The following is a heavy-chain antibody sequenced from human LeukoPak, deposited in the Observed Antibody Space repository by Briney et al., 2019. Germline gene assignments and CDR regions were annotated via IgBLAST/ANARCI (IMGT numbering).Heavy chain of an antibody. CDR1: GFTFSNAW. CDR2: IKSKTDGGIT. CDR3: TTGGELAVAGKGFDY. Sequence: AGGSLRLSCAASGFTFSNAWMSWVRQAPGKVLEWVGRIKSKTDGGITDYSAPVKGRYTISRDDSKNTLYLQMNSLKTEHTAVYHCTTGGELAVAGKGFDYWGQGTLVTVSS. D-gene: IGHD6-19*01. V-gene: IGHV3-15*01. J-gene: IGHJ4*02.